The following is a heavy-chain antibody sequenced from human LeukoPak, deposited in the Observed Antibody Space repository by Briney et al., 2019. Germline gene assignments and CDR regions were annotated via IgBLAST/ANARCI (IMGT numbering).Heavy chain of an antibody. J-gene: IGHJ4*02. V-gene: IGHV4-39*01. D-gene: IGHD3-22*01. CDR1: GDSISSSGYY. Sequence: SETLSLTCSVSGDSISSSGYYWGWIRQPPGKGLQWIGSIYYSGSTYYNPSLKSRITISVDTSKNQFSLKLSSVTAADTAVYYCARLDDSSGYFHWGQGTLVTVSS. CDR2: IYYSGST. CDR3: ARLDDSSGYFH.